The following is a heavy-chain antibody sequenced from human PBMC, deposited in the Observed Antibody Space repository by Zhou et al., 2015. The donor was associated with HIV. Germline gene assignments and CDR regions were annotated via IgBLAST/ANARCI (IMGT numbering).Heavy chain of an antibody. CDR1: GFTFSNYI. Sequence: EVQLVESGGGLAQPGKSLRLSCAASGFTFSNYIMHWVRQAPGKGLEYVSAISSDGSSTYYGNSVKGRFTISRDNSKNTLYLQMGSVRAEDMAVYYCARDRDWGSVWYFDLWGRGTLVTVSS. V-gene: IGHV3-64*01. D-gene: IGHD7-27*01. CDR3: ARDRDWGSVWYFDL. CDR2: ISSDGSST. J-gene: IGHJ2*01.